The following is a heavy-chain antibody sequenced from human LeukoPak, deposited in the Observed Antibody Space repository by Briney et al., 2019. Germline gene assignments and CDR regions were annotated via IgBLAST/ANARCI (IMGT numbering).Heavy chain of an antibody. CDR3: ARETYYYDSSGATLDY. CDR1: GYTFTVYY. J-gene: IGHJ4*02. V-gene: IGHV1-2*06. Sequence: ASVKVSCKASGYTFTVYYMHWVRQAPGQGLEWMGRINPNSGGTNYAQKFQGRVTMTRDTSISTAYMELSRLRSDDTAVYYCARETYYYDSSGATLDYWGQGTLVTVSS. CDR2: INPNSGGT. D-gene: IGHD3-22*01.